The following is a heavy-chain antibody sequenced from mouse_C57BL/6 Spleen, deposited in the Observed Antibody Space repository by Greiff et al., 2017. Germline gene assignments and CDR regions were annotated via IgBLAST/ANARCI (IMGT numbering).Heavy chain of an antibody. CDR1: GYTFTNYW. V-gene: IGHV1-63*01. J-gene: IGHJ3*01. CDR3: ARSDSSGYSWFAY. D-gene: IGHD3-2*02. Sequence: QVQLQQSGAELVRPGTSVKMSCKASGYTFTNYWIGWAKQRPGHGLEWIGDIYPGGGYTNYNEKFKGKATLTADKSSSTAYMQFSSLTSEDSAIYYCARSDSSGYSWFAYWGQGTLVTVSA. CDR2: IYPGGGYT.